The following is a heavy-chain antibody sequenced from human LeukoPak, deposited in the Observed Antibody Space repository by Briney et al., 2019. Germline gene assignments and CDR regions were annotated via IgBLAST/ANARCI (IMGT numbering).Heavy chain of an antibody. V-gene: IGHV1-8*03. D-gene: IGHD1-14*01. J-gene: IGHJ6*03. CDR1: GYTFTSYD. Sequence: ASVKVSCKASGYTFTSYDINWVRQATGQGLEWMGLMNPNSGNTGYAQKFQGRVTITRNTSISTAYMELSSLRSEDTAVYYCARGRGEPHYYYYMDVWGKGTTVTVSS. CDR3: ARGRGEPHYYYYMDV. CDR2: MNPNSGNT.